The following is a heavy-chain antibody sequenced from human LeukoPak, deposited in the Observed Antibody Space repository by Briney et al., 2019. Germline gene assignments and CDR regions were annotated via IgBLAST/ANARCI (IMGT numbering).Heavy chain of an antibody. V-gene: IGHV3-30-3*01. CDR1: GFTFSTYF. CDR2: IASDGSHT. J-gene: IGHJ3*02. CDR3: ARERQDTIVHSGAFDI. D-gene: IGHD3-10*01. Sequence: PGGSLRLSCAASGFTFSTYFMRWVRQAPGKGLEWVAVIASDGSHTFYVESVKGRFTISRDNSKNTLYLQMNSLRAEDTAVYFCARERQDTIVHSGAFDIWGQGTIVTVSS.